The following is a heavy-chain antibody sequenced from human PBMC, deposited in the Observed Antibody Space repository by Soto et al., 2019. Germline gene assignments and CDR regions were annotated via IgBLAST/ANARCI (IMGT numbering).Heavy chain of an antibody. CDR1: GFTFSSYA. CDR2: ISGSGGGT. CDR3: AKDQGYPRYYYYYMDV. Sequence: GGSLRLSCAASGFTFSSYAMSWVRQAPGKGLEWVSAISGSGGGTYYADSVKGRFTISRDNSKNTLYLQMNSLRAEDTAVYYCAKDQGYPRYYYYYMDVWGKGTTVTVSS. D-gene: IGHD2-15*01. J-gene: IGHJ6*03. V-gene: IGHV3-23*01.